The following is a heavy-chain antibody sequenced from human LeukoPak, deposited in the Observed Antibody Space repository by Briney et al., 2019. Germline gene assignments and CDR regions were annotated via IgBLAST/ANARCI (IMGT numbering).Heavy chain of an antibody. J-gene: IGHJ4*02. CDR3: AKGSLGSWYYFDY. D-gene: IGHD6-13*01. CDR1: GFTFGSSA. Sequence: GGSLRLSCAASGFTFGSSAMSWVRQAPGKGPEWVSTLSRSGPDTYYADSVKGRFTIFRDNSKNTLYLQMNSLRAEDTAVYYCAKGSLGSWYYFDYWGQGTLVTVSS. V-gene: IGHV3-23*01. CDR2: LSRSGPDT.